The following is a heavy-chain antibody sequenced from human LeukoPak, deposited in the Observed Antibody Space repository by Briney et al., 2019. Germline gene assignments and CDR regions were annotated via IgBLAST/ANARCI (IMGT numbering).Heavy chain of an antibody. D-gene: IGHD1-20*01. CDR2: ISESGVTT. Sequence: PGGSLRLSCVGSGFTFSNSAMMWVRQAPGEGLEWVSSISESGVTTYSADSVRGRFTISRDNSKNTLYLQMNSLRADVTAVYYCASISGTQAWGQGSLVAVSS. V-gene: IGHV3-23*01. CDR3: ASISGTQA. CDR1: GFTFSNSA. J-gene: IGHJ5*02.